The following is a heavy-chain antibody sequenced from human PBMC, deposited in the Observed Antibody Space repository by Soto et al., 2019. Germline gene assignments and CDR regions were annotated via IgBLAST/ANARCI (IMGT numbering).Heavy chain of an antibody. V-gene: IGHV3-9*01. CDR2: INWNSGSI. CDR3: VKDESINWYSGHFRH. J-gene: IGHJ1*01. CDR1: GFTFDDYA. D-gene: IGHD6-13*01. Sequence: PGWSLRLSCAASGFTFDDYAMHWVRQVPGKGLEWVSGINWNSGSIGYGDSVKGRFAISRDNAKNSLHLQMNSLSAEDTAFYYCVKDESINWYSGHFRHWGQGTLVTV.